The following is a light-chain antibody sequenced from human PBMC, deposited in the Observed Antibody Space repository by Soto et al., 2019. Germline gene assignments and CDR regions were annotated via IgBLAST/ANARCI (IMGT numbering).Light chain of an antibody. J-gene: IGKJ1*01. CDR1: QSVSSN. CDR3: QQYDSWPRT. Sequence: ETVMTQFPATLSVSPGEGATLSCRARQSVSSNLAWYRQRPGQAPSLLIYGASTRATGVPDRFSGSGSGTEFTLTISSLQSEDFAVYWCQQYDSWPRTFGQGTTVEIK. CDR2: GAS. V-gene: IGKV3-15*01.